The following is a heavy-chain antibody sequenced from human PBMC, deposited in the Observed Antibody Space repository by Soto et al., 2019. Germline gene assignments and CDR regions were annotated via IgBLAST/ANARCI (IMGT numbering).Heavy chain of an antibody. J-gene: IGHJ3*02. CDR3: ARTKSSGPLLSAFDI. V-gene: IGHV1-69*13. CDR2: IIPIFGTA. Sequence: SVKVSWKASGGTFNSLAISWVRQGPGQGLEWMGGIIPIFGTANYAQKFQGRVTITADESTSTAYMELSSLRSEDTAVYYCARTKSSGPLLSAFDIWGQGTMVTVSS. CDR1: GGTFNSLA. D-gene: IGHD3-22*01.